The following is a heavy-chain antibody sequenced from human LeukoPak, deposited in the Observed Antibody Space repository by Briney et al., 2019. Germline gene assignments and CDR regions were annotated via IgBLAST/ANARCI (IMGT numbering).Heavy chain of an antibody. Sequence: SETLSLTCTVSGGSISSSSYYWGWIRQPPGKGLEWIGSIYYSGSTYHNPSLKSRVTISVDTSKNQFSLKLSSVTAADTAVYYCARHFALLRYFDWLLPFDYWGQGTLVTVSS. CDR3: ARHFALLRYFDWLLPFDY. CDR1: GGSISSSSYY. J-gene: IGHJ4*02. CDR2: IYYSGST. V-gene: IGHV4-39*01. D-gene: IGHD3-9*01.